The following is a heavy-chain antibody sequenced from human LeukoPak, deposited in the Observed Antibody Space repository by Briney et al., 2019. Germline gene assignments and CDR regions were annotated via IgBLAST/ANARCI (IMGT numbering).Heavy chain of an antibody. J-gene: IGHJ2*01. Sequence: SETLSLTCALYGGSFSSYSWSWTWIRQTPEKGLEWIGEIIEKGNANYNPSLKSRVTIDLDTSKNQFSLKLTSMAAADTAMYYCTRGYYPPRWYFDLWGRGTLVTVSS. CDR1: GGSFSSYS. V-gene: IGHV4-34*01. D-gene: IGHD3-10*01. CDR3: TRGYYPPRWYFDL. CDR2: IIEKGNA.